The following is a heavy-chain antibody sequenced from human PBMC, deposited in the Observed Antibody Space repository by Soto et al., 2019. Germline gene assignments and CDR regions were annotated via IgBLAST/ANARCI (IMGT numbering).Heavy chain of an antibody. Sequence: PGGSLRLSCAASGFTFSSYAMSWVRQAPGKGLEWVSSISGSGGSTYYADSVKGRFTISRDNSKNTLYLQMDSLRAEDTAVYYCAKAFCGSTSCSRGYFDYWGQGTRVTVSS. V-gene: IGHV3-23*01. CDR3: AKAFCGSTSCSRGYFDY. CDR1: GFTFSSYA. D-gene: IGHD2-2*01. J-gene: IGHJ4*02. CDR2: ISGSGGST.